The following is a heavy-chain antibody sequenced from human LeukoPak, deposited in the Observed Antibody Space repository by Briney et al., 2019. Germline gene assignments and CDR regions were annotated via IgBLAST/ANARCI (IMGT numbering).Heavy chain of an antibody. CDR3: ARGSRIAAASLLY. CDR2: INHSGST. V-gene: IGHV4-34*01. Sequence: KSSETLSLICAVYGGSISGYYWSWIRQPPGKGLEWIGEINHSGSTNYNPSLKSRVTISVDTSKNQFSLKLSSVTAADTAVYYCARGSRIAAASLLYWGQGTLVTVSS. D-gene: IGHD6-13*01. CDR1: GGSISGYY. J-gene: IGHJ4*02.